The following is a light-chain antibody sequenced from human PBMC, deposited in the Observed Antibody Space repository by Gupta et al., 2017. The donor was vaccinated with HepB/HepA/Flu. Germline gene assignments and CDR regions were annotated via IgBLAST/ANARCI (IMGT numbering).Light chain of an antibody. J-gene: IGKJ3*01. CDR2: KAS. CDR3: QQYNSYFT. CDR1: QSISSW. Sequence: DIQLTQSPSTLSASVGDRVTITCRASQSISSWLAWYQQKPGKAPKLLIYKASSLESGVPSRFSGSGSGTEFTLTISSLQPDDFANYYCQQYNSYFTFGHGTKVDIK. V-gene: IGKV1-5*03.